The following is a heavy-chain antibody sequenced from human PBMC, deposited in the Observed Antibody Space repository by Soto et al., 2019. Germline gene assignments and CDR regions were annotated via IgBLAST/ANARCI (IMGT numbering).Heavy chain of an antibody. V-gene: IGHV3-30*18. D-gene: IGHD3-3*01. CDR1: GFTFSNYG. CDR3: AKDIPPDIDDFWHGMDV. CDR2: ISYGGTRK. Sequence: QVQLVESGGGVVQPGRSLRLSCGASGFTFSNYGMYWLRQAPGKGLVWVAVISYGGTRKYYADSVKGRFTISRDNSKNTLYPQMNSLTAVDTVVYYCAKDIPPDIDDFWHGMDVWGQGTTVTVSS. J-gene: IGHJ6*02.